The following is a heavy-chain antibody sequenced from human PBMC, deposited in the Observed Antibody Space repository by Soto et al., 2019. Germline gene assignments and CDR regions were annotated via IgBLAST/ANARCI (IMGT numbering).Heavy chain of an antibody. CDR1: GGSITSNW. CDR2: VYHSGST. V-gene: IGHV4-4*02. J-gene: IGHJ4*02. CDR3: GGNGYFAIDY. Sequence: QVQLQESGPGLVKPSGTLSLTCAVSGGSITSNWWSWVRQPPGKGLEWIGEVYHSGSTNYNPSLERRVAISVDKSKNQFFLKLSSVTAADTAVYYCGGNGYFAIDYWGQGTLVTVSS. D-gene: IGHD5-12*01.